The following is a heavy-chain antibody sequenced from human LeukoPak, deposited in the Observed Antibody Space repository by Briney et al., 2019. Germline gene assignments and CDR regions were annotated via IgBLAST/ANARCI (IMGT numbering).Heavy chain of an antibody. Sequence: GGSLRLSCAASGFTFSSYGMSWVRQAPGKGLEWVSAIGGRDGSTYYADSVKGRFTISRDNPKSTLYVQMNSLRAEDTAVYYCAKGHYYGSGSLDYWGQGTLVTVSS. J-gene: IGHJ4*02. CDR3: AKGHYYGSGSLDY. V-gene: IGHV3-23*01. CDR2: IGGRDGST. D-gene: IGHD3-10*01. CDR1: GFTFSSYG.